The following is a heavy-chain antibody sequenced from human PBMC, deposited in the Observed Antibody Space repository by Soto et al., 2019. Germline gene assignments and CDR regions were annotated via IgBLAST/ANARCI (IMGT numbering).Heavy chain of an antibody. J-gene: IGHJ5*02. D-gene: IGHD4-17*01. Sequence: SETLSLTCTISGGSISSYYWSWIRQPPGKGLEWIGYIYYSGSTNYNPSLKSRVTISVDTSKNQFSLKLSSVTAADTAVYYCARASTVTTRGSRNNWFDPWGQGTLLTVS. V-gene: IGHV4-59*08. CDR3: ARASTVTTRGSRNNWFDP. CDR1: GGSISSYY. CDR2: IYYSGST.